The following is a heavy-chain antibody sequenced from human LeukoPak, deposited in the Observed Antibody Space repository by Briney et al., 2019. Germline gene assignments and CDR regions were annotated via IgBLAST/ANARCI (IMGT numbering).Heavy chain of an antibody. J-gene: IGHJ3*02. V-gene: IGHV1-46*01. D-gene: IGHD2-15*01. CDR2: INPTAGNT. CDR1: GYTFSNYY. CDR3: ARISGGYNDAYDI. Sequence: ASVKVSCKASGYTFSNYYLHWVRQAPGQGLEWMGLINPTAGNTYYAQRFQGRVTMTRDTSTSTVYMELSSLRSEDTAVYYCARISGGYNDAYDIWGQGTLVTVPS.